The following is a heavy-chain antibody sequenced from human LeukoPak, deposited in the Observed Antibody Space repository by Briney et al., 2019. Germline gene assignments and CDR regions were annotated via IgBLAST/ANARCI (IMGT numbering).Heavy chain of an antibody. J-gene: IGHJ6*03. V-gene: IGHV3-7*01. CDR3: AKVRDRRDGYNFYFYYYMDV. D-gene: IGHD5-24*01. CDR1: GFIVSSNH. Sequence: GGSLRLSCAVSGFIVSSNHMNWVRQAPGKGLEWVANIKQDGSDKAYVDSVRGRFTISRDNAKNSLYLQMNSLRAEDTAVYYCAKVRDRRDGYNFYFYYYMDVWGKGTTVTVSS. CDR2: IKQDGSDK.